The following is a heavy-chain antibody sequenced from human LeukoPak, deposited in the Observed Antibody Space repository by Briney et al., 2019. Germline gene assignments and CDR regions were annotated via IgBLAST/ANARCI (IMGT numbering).Heavy chain of an antibody. J-gene: IGHJ6*03. V-gene: IGHV3-48*03. CDR1: GFTFSSYE. CDR3: ARGSRWDVKMGAQYYYYYYMDV. CDR2: ISSSGSTI. D-gene: IGHD1-26*01. Sequence: GGSLRLSCAASGFTFSSYEMNWVRQAPGKGLEWVSYISSSGSTIYYADSVKGRFTISRDNAKNSLYLQMNSLRAEDTAVYYCARGSRWDVKMGAQYYYYYYMDVWGKGTTVTISS.